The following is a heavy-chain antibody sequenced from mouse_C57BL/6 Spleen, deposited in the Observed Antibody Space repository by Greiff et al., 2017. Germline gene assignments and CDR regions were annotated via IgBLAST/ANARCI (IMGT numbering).Heavy chain of an antibody. CDR2: IYPSDSET. J-gene: IGHJ2*01. Sequence: VQLQQSGAELVRPGSSVKLSCKASGYTFTSYWMDWVKQRPGQGLEWIGNIYPSDSETHYNQKFKDKATLTVDKSSSTAYMQLSSLTSEDSAVYYCARSYCSSYDYWGQGTTLTVSS. V-gene: IGHV1-61*01. CDR1: GYTFTSYW. CDR3: ARSYCSSYDY. D-gene: IGHD1-1*01.